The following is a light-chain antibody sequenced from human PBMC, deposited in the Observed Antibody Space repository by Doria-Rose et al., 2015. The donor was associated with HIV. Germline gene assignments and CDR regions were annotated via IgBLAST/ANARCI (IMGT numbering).Light chain of an antibody. J-gene: IGKJ1*01. CDR2: DGS. V-gene: IGKV3-20*01. Sequence: EIVMTQSPGTLSLSPGEGATLSCRARQSFSSTYLAWYQQKPGQAPSLLIYDGSTRATGIPDRFSASVSGTDFTLTTNRLEPEDFALYYCHQYGTSWTFGQGTKVEI. CDR1: QSFSSTY. CDR3: HQYGTSWT.